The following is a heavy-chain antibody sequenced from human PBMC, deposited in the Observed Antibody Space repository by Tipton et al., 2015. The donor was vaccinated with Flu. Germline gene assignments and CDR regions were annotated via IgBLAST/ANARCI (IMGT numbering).Heavy chain of an antibody. J-gene: IGHJ4*02. V-gene: IGHV4-38-2*01. Sequence: GLVKPSETLSLTCAVSGYSISSGYYWGWIRQPPGKGLEWIGSIYHSGSTYYNPSLKSRVTISVDTSMNQFSLKLSSVTAADTAVYYCARRRAVAGTGFDYWGQGTLVTVSS. D-gene: IGHD6-19*01. CDR3: ARRRAVAGTGFDY. CDR1: GYSISSGYY. CDR2: IYHSGST.